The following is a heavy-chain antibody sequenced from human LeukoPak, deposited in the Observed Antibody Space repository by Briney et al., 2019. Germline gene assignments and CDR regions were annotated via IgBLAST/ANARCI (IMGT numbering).Heavy chain of an antibody. Sequence: SQTLSLTCAISGDSVSSNSAAWNWIRQSPSRGLEWLGMTYYRSKWYNDYVVSVKSRITINPDTSKNQFSLQPNSVTPEDTAVYCCARVGGSRYCSGGSCFQYYYYYGMDVWGQGTTVTVSS. V-gene: IGHV6-1*01. D-gene: IGHD2-15*01. CDR3: ARVGGSRYCSGGSCFQYYYYYGMDV. CDR1: GDSVSSNSAA. J-gene: IGHJ6*02. CDR2: TYYRSKWYN.